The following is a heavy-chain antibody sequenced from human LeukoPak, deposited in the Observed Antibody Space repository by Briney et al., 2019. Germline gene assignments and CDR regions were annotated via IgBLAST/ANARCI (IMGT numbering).Heavy chain of an antibody. CDR3: AKVIGAVGDYALDY. CDR2: ISVDGGST. CDR1: VFTFDDYA. Sequence: PGGSLRLSCAASVFTFDDYAMHWVRQAPGKGLEWVSLISVDGGSTYYADSVKGRFTISRGDSNNSQYLQMNSLRTEDTALYYGAKVIGAVGDYALDYWGQGTLVTVSS. D-gene: IGHD4-17*01. J-gene: IGHJ4*02. V-gene: IGHV3-43*02.